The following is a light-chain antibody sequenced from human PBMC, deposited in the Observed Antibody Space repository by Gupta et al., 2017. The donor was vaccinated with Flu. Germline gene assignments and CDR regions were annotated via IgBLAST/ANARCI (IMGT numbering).Light chain of an antibody. CDR2: HDS. Sequence: GETATMTGSGNRLGDKNVSWYVKRPGQSPLLVIYHDSQRTSGIPERFSGSNFGNTATMTSSGTQAGEEADYYCQAWDTGTVSVVFGGGTKLTVL. CDR3: QAWDTGTVSVV. V-gene: IGLV3-1*01. CDR1: RLGDKN. J-gene: IGLJ2*01.